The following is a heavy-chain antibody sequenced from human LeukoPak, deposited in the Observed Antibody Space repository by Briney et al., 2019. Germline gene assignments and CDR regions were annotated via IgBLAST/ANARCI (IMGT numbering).Heavy chain of an antibody. CDR1: GYIFTTYF. D-gene: IGHD3-9*01. CDR2: INPNNGDT. V-gene: IGHV1-2*02. CDR3: AREGGYDILTGYQDY. J-gene: IGHJ4*02. Sequence: ASVKVPCKASGYIFTTYFIHWVRQAPGQGLEWMGWINPNNGDTNYVQKFQGRVTMTRDTSISTAYMELTRLRSDDTAVYYCAREGGYDILTGYQDYRGQGTLVTVSS.